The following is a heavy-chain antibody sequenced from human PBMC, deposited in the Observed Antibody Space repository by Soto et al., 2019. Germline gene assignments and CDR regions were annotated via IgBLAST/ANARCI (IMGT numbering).Heavy chain of an antibody. CDR2: INHSGST. J-gene: IGHJ6*02. CDR1: GGSFSGYY. D-gene: IGHD3-22*01. Sequence: SETLSLTCAVYGGSFSGYYWSWIRQPPGKGLEWIGEINHSGSTNYNPSLKSRVTISVDTSKNQFSLKLSSVTAADTAVYYCARGGDYDSRGYYAGKGYCGMEVWGQRTTVTVSS. CDR3: ARGGDYDSRGYYAGKGYCGMEV. V-gene: IGHV4-34*01.